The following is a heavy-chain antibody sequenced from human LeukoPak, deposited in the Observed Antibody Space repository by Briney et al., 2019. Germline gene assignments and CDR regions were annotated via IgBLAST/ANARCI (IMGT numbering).Heavy chain of an antibody. V-gene: IGHV3-23*01. J-gene: IGHJ6*04. CDR2: IRGSGDRT. CDR1: GFTFSSYA. CDR3: AELGITMIGGV. D-gene: IGHD3-10*02. Sequence: GGSLRLSCAASGFTFSSYAMSWVRQAPGKGLEWVSAIRGSGDRTHYADSVKGRFTISRDNSKNTLYLQMNSLRAEDTAVYYCAELGITMIGGVWGKGTTVTISS.